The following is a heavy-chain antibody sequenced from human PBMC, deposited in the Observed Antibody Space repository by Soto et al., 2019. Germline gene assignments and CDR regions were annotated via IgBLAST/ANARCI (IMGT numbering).Heavy chain of an antibody. CDR1: GFTFSRYG. V-gene: IGHV3-33*01. CDR3: ARDIEFVDIVSTIVPHYSFSGMDV. CDR2: IWYDGSNK. J-gene: IGHJ6*02. Sequence: QVQVVESGGGVVQAGRSLRLSCEVSGFTFSRYGMHWVRQAPGKGLEWVAFIWYDGSNKNYGDSVKGRFTVSRDDLQNTVYLQMKSLRAEDTAVYYCARDIEFVDIVSTIVPHYSFSGMDVWGHGTTVTVSS. D-gene: IGHD5-12*01.